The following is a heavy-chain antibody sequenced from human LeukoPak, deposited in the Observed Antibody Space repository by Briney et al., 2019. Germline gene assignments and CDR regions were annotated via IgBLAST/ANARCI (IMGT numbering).Heavy chain of an antibody. J-gene: IGHJ4*02. D-gene: IGHD6-19*01. V-gene: IGHV1-2*02. Sequence: ASVKASCKASGYTFTGYYMHWVRQAPGQGLEWMGWINPNSGGTNYAQKFQGRVTMTRDMSISTAYMELSRLRSDDTAVYYCARGTQWLVPGNEETIYYFDYWGQGTLVTVSS. CDR1: GYTFTGYY. CDR3: ARGTQWLVPGNEETIYYFDY. CDR2: INPNSGGT.